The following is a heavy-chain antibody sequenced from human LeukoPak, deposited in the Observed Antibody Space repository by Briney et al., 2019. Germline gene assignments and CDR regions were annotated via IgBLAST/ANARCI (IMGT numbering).Heavy chain of an antibody. D-gene: IGHD4-23*01. Sequence: GGSLRLSCAASGFTFSSYAMHWVRQAPGKGLERVAVISYDGSNKYYADSVKGRFTISRDNSKNTLYLQMNRLRAEDTAVYYCARVIRGGKEDYWGQGTLVTVSS. V-gene: IGHV3-30-3*01. CDR1: GFTFSSYA. CDR2: ISYDGSNK. CDR3: ARVIRGGKEDY. J-gene: IGHJ4*02.